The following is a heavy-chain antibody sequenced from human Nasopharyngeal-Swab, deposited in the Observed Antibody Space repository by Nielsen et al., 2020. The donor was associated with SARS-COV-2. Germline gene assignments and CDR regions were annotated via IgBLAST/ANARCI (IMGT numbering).Heavy chain of an antibody. Sequence: SLLLSFSSSFPPCSNAWMSWVRQAPGKGLEWVGRIKSKTDGGTTDYAAPVKGRFTISRDDSKNTLYLQMNSLKTEDTAVYYCTTGGRWELRPIDYWGQGTLVTVSS. J-gene: IGHJ4*02. CDR2: IKSKTDGGTT. CDR1: FPPCSNAW. V-gene: IGHV3-15*01. D-gene: IGHD1-26*01. CDR3: TTGGRWELRPIDY.